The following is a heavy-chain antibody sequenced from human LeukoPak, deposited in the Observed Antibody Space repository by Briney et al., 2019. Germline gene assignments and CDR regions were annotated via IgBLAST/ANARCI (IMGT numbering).Heavy chain of an antibody. V-gene: IGHV3-33*01. CDR3: ARVLSPYSNYVASDY. Sequence: GGSLRLSCAASGFTFSSYGMHWVRQAPGKGLEWVAVIWYDGSNKYYADSVKGRFTISRDNSKNTLYLQMNSLRAEDTAVYYCARVLSPYSNYVASDYWGQGTLVTVSS. D-gene: IGHD4-11*01. J-gene: IGHJ4*02. CDR2: IWYDGSNK. CDR1: GFTFSSYG.